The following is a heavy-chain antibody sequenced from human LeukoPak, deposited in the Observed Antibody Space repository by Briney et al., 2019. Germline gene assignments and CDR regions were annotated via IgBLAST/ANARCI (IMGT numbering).Heavy chain of an antibody. V-gene: IGHV4-59*01. CDR1: GGSISSYY. J-gene: IGHJ5*02. D-gene: IGHD3/OR15-3a*01. Sequence: SETLSLTCTVSGGSISSYYWSWIRQPPGKGLEWIGYIYYSGGTNYNPSLKSRVTISVDTSKNQFSLKLSSVTAADTAVYYCARGDGNDFKWFDPWGQGTLVTVSS. CDR2: IYYSGGT. CDR3: ARGDGNDFKWFDP.